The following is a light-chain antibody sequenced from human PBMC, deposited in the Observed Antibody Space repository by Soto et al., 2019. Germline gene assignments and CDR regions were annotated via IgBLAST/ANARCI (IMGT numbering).Light chain of an antibody. J-gene: IGKJ4*01. CDR2: DAS. Sequence: DIQMTHSPSTLSASVGDRVTITCRSSQSISSWLAWYQQKPGKAPKLLIYDASSLESGVPSRFSGSGSGTEFTLTISSLQPDDFATYYCQQYNSSPPTLGGGTKVDIK. V-gene: IGKV1-5*01. CDR1: QSISSW. CDR3: QQYNSSPPT.